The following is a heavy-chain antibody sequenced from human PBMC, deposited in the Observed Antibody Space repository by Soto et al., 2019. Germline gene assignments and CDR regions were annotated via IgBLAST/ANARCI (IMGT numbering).Heavy chain of an antibody. V-gene: IGHV3-23*01. CDR1: GFTFSSYA. Sequence: EVQLLESGGGLVQPGGSLRLSCAASGFTFSSYAMSWVRQAPGKGLEWVSAISGSGGSTYYADSVKGRFTISRDNSKNTLYLQMNSLRAEDTAVSYCAKAQGEQQLVRYYYGMDVWGQGTTVTVSS. J-gene: IGHJ6*02. CDR3: AKAQGEQQLVRYYYGMDV. D-gene: IGHD6-13*01. CDR2: ISGSGGST.